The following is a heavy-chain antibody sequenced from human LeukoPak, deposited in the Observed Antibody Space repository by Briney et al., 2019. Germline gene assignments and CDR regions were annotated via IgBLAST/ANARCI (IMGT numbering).Heavy chain of an antibody. CDR2: ITPIFGIA. D-gene: IGHD3-22*01. CDR3: AILRGLAIVVVPHDAFDI. V-gene: IGHV1-69*04. CDR1: GGTFSSYA. J-gene: IGHJ3*02. Sequence: SVKVSCKASGGTFSSYAISWVRQAPGQGLEWMGRITPIFGIANYAQKFQGRVTITADKSTSTAYMELSSLRSEDTAVYYCAILRGLAIVVVPHDAFDIWGQGTMVTVSS.